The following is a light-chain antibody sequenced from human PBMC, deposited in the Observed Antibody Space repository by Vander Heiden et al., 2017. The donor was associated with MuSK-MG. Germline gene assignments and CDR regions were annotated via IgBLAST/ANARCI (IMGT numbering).Light chain of an antibody. CDR2: DAS. CDR1: QSVTST. J-gene: IGKJ4*01. Sequence: EILMRQSRATLSVSPGETATLSCRASQSVTSTLAWYQQKPGQAPRLLIYDASTRATGVPARFSGSRSGTEFTLTISSLQSEDFATYYCRQYNHWPPLTFGGGTKVEIK. V-gene: IGKV3-15*01. CDR3: RQYNHWPPLT.